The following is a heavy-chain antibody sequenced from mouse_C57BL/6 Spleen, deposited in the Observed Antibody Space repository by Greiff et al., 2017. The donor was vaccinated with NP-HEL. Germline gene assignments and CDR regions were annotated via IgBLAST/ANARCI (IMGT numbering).Heavy chain of an antibody. V-gene: IGHV1-69*01. J-gene: IGHJ2*01. CDR2: IDPSDSYT. CDR3: ARRAYYDYHFDY. Sequence: VQLQQPGAELVMPGASVKLSCKASGYTFTSYWMHWVKQRPGQGLEWIGEIDPSDSYTNYNQKFKGKSTLTVDKSSSTAYMQLSSLTSEDSAVYYCARRAYYDYHFDYWGQGTTLTVSS. CDR1: GYTFTSYW. D-gene: IGHD2-4*01.